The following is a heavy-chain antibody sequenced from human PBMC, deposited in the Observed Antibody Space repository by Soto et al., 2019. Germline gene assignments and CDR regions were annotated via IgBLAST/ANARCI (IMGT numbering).Heavy chain of an antibody. V-gene: IGHV1-24*01. Sequence: ASVEVSCKVSGYTLTELSMHWVRQAPGKGLEWMGGFDPEDGETIYAQKFQGRVTMTEDTSTDTAYMELSSLRSEDTAVYYCATFPPDCSSTSCRFDYWGQGTLVTVSS. CDR3: ATFPPDCSSTSCRFDY. CDR1: GYTLTELS. J-gene: IGHJ4*02. D-gene: IGHD2-2*01. CDR2: FDPEDGET.